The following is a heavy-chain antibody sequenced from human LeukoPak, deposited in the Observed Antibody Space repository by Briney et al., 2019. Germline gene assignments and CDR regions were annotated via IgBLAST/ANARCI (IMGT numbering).Heavy chain of an antibody. CDR3: ARRGPPRTLLRGVKSGWFDP. CDR1: GGSISSGTYY. J-gene: IGHJ5*02. D-gene: IGHD3-10*01. CDR2: IYYSGST. V-gene: IGHV4-39*07. Sequence: PSETLSLTCTVSGGSISSGTYYWGWIRQPPGKGLEWIGNIYYSGSTYYNPSLKSRVTISVDTSKNQFSLKLSSVTAADTAVYYCARRGPPRTLLRGVKSGWFDPWGQGTLVTVSS.